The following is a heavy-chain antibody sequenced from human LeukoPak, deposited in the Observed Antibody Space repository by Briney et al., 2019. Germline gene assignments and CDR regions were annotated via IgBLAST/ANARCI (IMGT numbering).Heavy chain of an antibody. D-gene: IGHD3-22*01. CDR2: IYYSGST. Sequence: TSETLSLTCTVSGGSISSYYWSWIRQPPGKGLEWIGYIYYSGSTNYNPSLKSRVTISVDTSKNQFSLKLSSVTAADTAVYYCAGDQGYYYDSSAPRWFDPWGQGTLVTVSS. CDR3: AGDQGYYYDSSAPRWFDP. CDR1: GGSISSYY. J-gene: IGHJ5*02. V-gene: IGHV4-59*01.